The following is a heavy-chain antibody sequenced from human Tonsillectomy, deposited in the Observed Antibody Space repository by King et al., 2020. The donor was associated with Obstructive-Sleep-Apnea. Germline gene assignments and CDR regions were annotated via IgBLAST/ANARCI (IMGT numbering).Heavy chain of an antibody. J-gene: IGHJ6*02. CDR2: ISGSGGST. D-gene: IGHD4-17*01. CDR1: GFTFSSYA. V-gene: IGHV3-23*04. CDR3: AKGASTVTTDSYYYGMDV. Sequence: VQLVESGGGLVQPGGPLRLSCAASGFTFSSYAMSWVRQAPGKGLEWVSAISGSGGSTYYADSVKGRFTISRDNSKNTLYLQMNSLRAEDTAVYYCAKGASTVTTDSYYYGMDVWGQGTTVTVSS.